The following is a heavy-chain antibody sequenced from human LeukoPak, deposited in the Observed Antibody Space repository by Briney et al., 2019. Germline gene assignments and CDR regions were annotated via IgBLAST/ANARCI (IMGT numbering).Heavy chain of an antibody. CDR1: GGSINDFY. D-gene: IGHD2-8*02. CDR3: ARHDEECPGEYCFLLSFDY. V-gene: IGHV4-59*08. Sequence: SETLSLTCTVSGGSINDFYWSWIRQSPGKGLECIGYVHSSGRTDYNPSLRSRVSMSADTSKSQLSLRLTSVPAADTAVYFCARHDEECPGEYCFLLSFDYWGPGSLVSVSS. J-gene: IGHJ4*01. CDR2: VHSSGRT.